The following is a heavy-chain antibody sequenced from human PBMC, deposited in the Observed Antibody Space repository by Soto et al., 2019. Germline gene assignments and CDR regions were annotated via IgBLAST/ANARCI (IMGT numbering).Heavy chain of an antibody. D-gene: IGHD2-2*01. CDR3: ARQSRIRDIVVVPAAMNAFDI. Sequence: GGSLRLSCAASGFTFSSYWMSWVRQAPGKGLEWVANIKQDGSEKYYVDSVKGRFTISRDNAKNSLYLQMNSLRAEDTAVYYCARQSRIRDIVVVPAAMNAFDIWGQGTMVTVSS. J-gene: IGHJ3*02. V-gene: IGHV3-7*01. CDR1: GFTFSSYW. CDR2: IKQDGSEK.